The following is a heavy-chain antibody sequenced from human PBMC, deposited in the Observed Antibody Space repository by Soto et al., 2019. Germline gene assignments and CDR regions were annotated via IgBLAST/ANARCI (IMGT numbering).Heavy chain of an antibody. CDR3: ARGFPGQWGYGMDV. CDR2: IYSGGST. V-gene: IGHV3-53*01. Sequence: GGSLRLSCAASGFTVSSNYMSWVRQAPGKGLEWVSVIYSGGSTYYADSVKGRFTISRDNSKNTLYLQMNSLRAEDTAVYYCARGFPGQWGYGMDVWGQGTTVTVSS. D-gene: IGHD6-19*01. CDR1: GFTVSSNY. J-gene: IGHJ6*02.